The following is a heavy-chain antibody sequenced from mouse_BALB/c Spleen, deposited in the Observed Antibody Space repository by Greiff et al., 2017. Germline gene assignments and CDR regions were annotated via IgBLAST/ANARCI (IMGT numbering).Heavy chain of an antibody. CDR3: ARWGTTVVSHFDY. CDR1: GDSITSGY. V-gene: IGHV3-8*02. Sequence: DVQLVESGPSLVKPSQTLSLTCSVTGDSITSGYWNWIRKFPGNKLEYMGYISYSGSTYYNPSLKSRISITRDTSKNQYYLQLNSVTTEDTATYYCARWGTTVVSHFDYWGQGTTLTVSS. J-gene: IGHJ2*01. CDR2: ISYSGST. D-gene: IGHD1-1*01.